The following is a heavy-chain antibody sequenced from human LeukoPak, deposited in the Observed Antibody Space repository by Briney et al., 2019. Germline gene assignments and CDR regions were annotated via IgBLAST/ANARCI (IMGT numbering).Heavy chain of an antibody. CDR1: GFTFSTYA. Sequence: PGGSLRLSCSASGFTFSTYAMHWVRQAPGKGLEWVALISNDGRQKYYADSVKGRFTISRDNSKNTLYLQMNSLTTEDTAVYYCARDPPGAQSPLDYWGQGTLVTVSS. CDR3: ARDPPGAQSPLDY. V-gene: IGHV3-30*04. J-gene: IGHJ4*02. CDR2: ISNDGRQK. D-gene: IGHD7-27*01.